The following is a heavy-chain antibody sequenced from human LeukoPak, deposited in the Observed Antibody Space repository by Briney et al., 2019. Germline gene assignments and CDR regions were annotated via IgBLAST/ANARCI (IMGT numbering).Heavy chain of an antibody. CDR2: IYYSGST. CDR1: GGSISSSSYY. D-gene: IGHD1-26*01. CDR3: ASHSISYGPYNWFDP. V-gene: IGHV4-39*01. Sequence: NTSETLSLTCTVSGGSISSSSYYWGWIRQPPGKGLEWIGSIYYSGSTYYNPSLKSRVTISVDTSKNQFSLKLSSVTAADTAVYYRASHSISYGPYNWFDPWGQGTLVTVSS. J-gene: IGHJ5*02.